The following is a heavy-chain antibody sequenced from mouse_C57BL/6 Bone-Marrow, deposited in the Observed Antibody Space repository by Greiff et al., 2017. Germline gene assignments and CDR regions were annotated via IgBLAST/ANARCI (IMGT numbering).Heavy chain of an antibody. CDR2: IDPSDSYT. CDR3: ALMRFDY. J-gene: IGHJ2*01. Sequence: QVQLQQPGAELVKPGASVKLSCKASGYTFPSYWMQWVKQRPGQGLEWIGEIDPSDSYTNHNQKFKGKATLTVDTSSSTAYMQLSSLTSEDSAVYYCALMRFDYWGQGTTLTVSS. D-gene: IGHD6-5*01. CDR1: GYTFPSYW. V-gene: IGHV1-50*01.